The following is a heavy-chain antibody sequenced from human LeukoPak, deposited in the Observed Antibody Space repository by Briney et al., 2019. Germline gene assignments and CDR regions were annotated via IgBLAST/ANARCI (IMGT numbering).Heavy chain of an antibody. J-gene: IGHJ4*02. Sequence: PGRSLSLSCAASGFTFSSYAMHWVRQAPGKGLEWVAIISYDGSYKYYADSVKGRFTISRDNSKNTLYLQMNSLRAEDTAVFYCARDAYYYDSSGSYFDYWGQGTLVTVSS. CDR2: ISYDGSYK. CDR1: GFTFSSYA. D-gene: IGHD3-22*01. V-gene: IGHV3-30*03. CDR3: ARDAYYYDSSGSYFDY.